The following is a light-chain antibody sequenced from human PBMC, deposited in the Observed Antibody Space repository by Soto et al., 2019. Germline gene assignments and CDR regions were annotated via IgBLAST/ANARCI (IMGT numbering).Light chain of an antibody. CDR1: QSISSW. V-gene: IGKV1-5*01. CDR2: DAS. CDR3: QQYNSYAIFT. Sequence: DIQMTQSPSTLSASVGDRVTITCRASQSISSWLAWYQQKPGKAPKLLIYDASSLESGVPSRFSGSGSGTEFTLTISSLQPDDVAADYCQQYNSYAIFTFGPGTKVDIK. J-gene: IGKJ3*01.